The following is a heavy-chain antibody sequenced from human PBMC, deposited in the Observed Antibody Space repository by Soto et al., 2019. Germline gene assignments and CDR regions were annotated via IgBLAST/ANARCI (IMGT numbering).Heavy chain of an antibody. CDR3: ARVLCSITGCYSMSIDY. D-gene: IGHD2-2*02. V-gene: IGHV4-4*02. Sequence: SETLALTCAVSGASISSSNWWNWVRQPPGKGLEGIGEIYHSGSTNYNPSLKSRVTISVDKSKNQFSLKLSSVTAADTAIYYCARVLCSITGCYSMSIDYWGQGTLVTVSS. J-gene: IGHJ4*01. CDR1: GASISSSNW. CDR2: IYHSGST.